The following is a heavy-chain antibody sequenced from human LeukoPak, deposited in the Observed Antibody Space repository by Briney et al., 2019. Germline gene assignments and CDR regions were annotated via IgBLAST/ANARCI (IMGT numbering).Heavy chain of an antibody. CDR2: ISSNSIYV. V-gene: IGHV3-21*01. J-gene: IGHJ4*02. D-gene: IGHD2-15*01. Sequence: GGSLRLSCAASGFTFSSYSMNWVRQAPGKGLEWVSSISSNSIYVFYADSMNGRFTISRDNAKNSLSLQMNSLRAEDTAVYYCARVQVAVVVVAGFDYWGQGTLVTVSS. CDR3: ARVQVAVVVVAGFDY. CDR1: GFTFSSYS.